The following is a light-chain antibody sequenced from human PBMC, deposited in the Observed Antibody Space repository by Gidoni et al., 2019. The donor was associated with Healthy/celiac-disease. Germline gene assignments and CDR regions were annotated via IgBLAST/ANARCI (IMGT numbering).Light chain of an antibody. V-gene: IGLV1-44*01. CDR3: AAWDDSLNGPV. CDR2: SNN. J-gene: IGLJ3*02. CDR1: SSNIGSNT. Sequence: QPVLTQPPSASGTPGQRVTISCSGSSSNIGSNTVNWYQQLPGTSPKLLIYSNNQRPSGVPDRFSGSKSGPSASLAISRLQSGDEADYYCAAWDDSLNGPVFGGGTKLTVL.